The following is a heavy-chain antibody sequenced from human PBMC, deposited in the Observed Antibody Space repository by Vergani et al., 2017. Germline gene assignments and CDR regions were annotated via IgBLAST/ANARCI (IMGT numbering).Heavy chain of an antibody. CDR3: AVGYYEFWSGYWSYYYGMDV. Sequence: EVQLLESGGGLVQPGGSLRLSCAASGFTFSSYAMSWVRQAPGKGLEWVSAISGSGGSTYYADSLKGRFTISRDNSKNTLYLQMNSLRAEDRAVYYCAVGYYEFWSGYWSYYYGMDVWGQGTTVTVSS. CDR2: ISGSGGST. J-gene: IGHJ6*02. V-gene: IGHV3-23*01. CDR1: GFTFSSYA. D-gene: IGHD3-3*01.